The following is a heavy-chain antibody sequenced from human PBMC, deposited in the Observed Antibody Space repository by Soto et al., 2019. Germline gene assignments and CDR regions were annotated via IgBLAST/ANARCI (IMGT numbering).Heavy chain of an antibody. D-gene: IGHD3-9*01. CDR2: IYYSGST. CDR1: GGSISSGGYY. Sequence: PSETLSLTCTVSGGSISSGGYYWSWIRQHPGKGLEWIGYIYYSGSTYYNPSLKSRVTISVDTSKNQFSLKLSSVTAADTAVYYCARHSPDFDWLSQFDYWGQGTRVTVSS. V-gene: IGHV4-31*03. J-gene: IGHJ4*02. CDR3: ARHSPDFDWLSQFDY.